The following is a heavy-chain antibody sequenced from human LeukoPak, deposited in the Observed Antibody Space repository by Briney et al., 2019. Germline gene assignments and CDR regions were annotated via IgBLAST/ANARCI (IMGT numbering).Heavy chain of an antibody. Sequence: PSETLSLTCAVSGYSISSGYYWGWIRQPPGKGLEWIGSIYHSGSTYYNPSPKSRVTISVDASKNQFSLKLSSVTAADTAVYYCAGSYSNYGSEFDPWGQGTLVTVSS. CDR1: GYSISSGYY. V-gene: IGHV4-38-2*01. CDR2: IYHSGST. J-gene: IGHJ5*02. CDR3: AGSYSNYGSEFDP. D-gene: IGHD4-11*01.